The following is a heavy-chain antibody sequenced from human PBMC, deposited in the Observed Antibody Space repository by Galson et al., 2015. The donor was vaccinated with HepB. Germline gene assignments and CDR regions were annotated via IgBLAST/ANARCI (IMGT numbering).Heavy chain of an antibody. J-gene: IGHJ4*02. V-gene: IGHV3-30*04. D-gene: IGHD1-26*01. Sequence: SLRLSCAASGFTFSSYAMHWVRQAPGKGLEWVAVISYDGSNKYYADSVKGRFTISRDNSKNTLYLQMNSLRAEDTAVYYCARDVVGAPDYWGQGTLVTVSS. CDR2: ISYDGSNK. CDR3: ARDVVGAPDY. CDR1: GFTFSSYA.